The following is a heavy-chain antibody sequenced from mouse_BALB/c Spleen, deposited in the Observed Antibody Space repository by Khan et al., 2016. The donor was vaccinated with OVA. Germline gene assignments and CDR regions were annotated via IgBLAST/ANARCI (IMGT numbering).Heavy chain of an antibody. CDR2: IWSAGST. CDR1: GFSLTNYG. D-gene: IGHD2-10*01. J-gene: IGHJ4*01. Sequence: QVQLKESGPGLVAPSQSLSITCTISGFSLTNYGVHWVRQPPGKGLEWLVVIWSAGSTTYNSALKSRLIISKDNSKSQVFLKMNSLQTDDTAVYVCARQPYYHYNIMDYWGQGTSGTVSS. CDR3: ARQPYYHYNIMDY. V-gene: IGHV2-6-1*01.